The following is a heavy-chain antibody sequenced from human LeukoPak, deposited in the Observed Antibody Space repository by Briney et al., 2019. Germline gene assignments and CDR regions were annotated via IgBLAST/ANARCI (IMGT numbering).Heavy chain of an antibody. J-gene: IGHJ4*02. V-gene: IGHV3-74*01. CDR3: ARDPRYCSGGSCYSFDY. D-gene: IGHD2-15*01. CDR2: INSDGSST. Sequence: GGSLRLSCAASGFTFSSYWMHWVRQAPGKGLVWVSRINSDGSSTSYADSVKGRFTISRDNAKNTLYLQMNSLRAEDTAVYYCARDPRYCSGGSCYSFDYWGQGTLVTVSS. CDR1: GFTFSSYW.